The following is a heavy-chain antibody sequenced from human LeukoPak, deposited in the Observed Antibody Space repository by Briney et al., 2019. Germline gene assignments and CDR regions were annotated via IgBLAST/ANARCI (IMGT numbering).Heavy chain of an antibody. D-gene: IGHD6-6*01. J-gene: IGHJ4*02. CDR3: AREHSSSSGKVFDY. CDR1: GYTFTGYY. Sequence: GASVKVSFKASGYTFTGYYLHWVRQAPGQGLEWMGWINPNSGGTNYAQNFQGRVTMTRDTSISTAYMELSRLRSDDTAVYYCAREHSSSSGKVFDYWGQGTLVTVSS. V-gene: IGHV1-2*02. CDR2: INPNSGGT.